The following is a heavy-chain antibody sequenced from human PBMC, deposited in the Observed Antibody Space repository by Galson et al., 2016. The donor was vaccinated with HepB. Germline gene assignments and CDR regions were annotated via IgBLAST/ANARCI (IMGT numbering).Heavy chain of an antibody. Sequence: SLRLSCAASGFTLSNYVIHWVRQAPGKGLEWVSAISHDGGSKYYRDSVKGRFTIARDNSEDTVYLQMNSLRPDDTAVYYCARGQDFDFWGQGSLVTVSS. CDR1: GFTLSNYV. CDR2: ISHDGGSK. CDR3: ARGQDFDF. J-gene: IGHJ4*02. V-gene: IGHV3-30-3*01.